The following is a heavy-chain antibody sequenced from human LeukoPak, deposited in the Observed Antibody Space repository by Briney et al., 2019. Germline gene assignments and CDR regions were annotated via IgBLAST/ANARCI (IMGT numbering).Heavy chain of an antibody. V-gene: IGHV3-23*01. Sequence: GGSLRLSCAASGFTFSTFAMIWVRQPPGKGLEWVSSIFPSGGEIHYADSVRGRFTISRDNSKSTLSLQMNSLRAEDTAVYYCTRGARYCSGGSCYMYDYWGQGTLVTVSS. CDR2: IFPSGGEI. D-gene: IGHD2-15*01. CDR3: TRGARYCSGGSCYMYDY. J-gene: IGHJ4*02. CDR1: GFTFSTFA.